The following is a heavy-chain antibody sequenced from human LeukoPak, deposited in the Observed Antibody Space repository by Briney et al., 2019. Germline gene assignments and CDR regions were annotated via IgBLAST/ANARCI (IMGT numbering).Heavy chain of an antibody. CDR3: ARRELRYFDWLPQNWFDP. Sequence: PSETLSLTCAVYGGSFSGYYWSWIRQPPGKGLEWIGEINHSGSTIYNPSLKSRVTISVDTSKNQFSLKLSSVTAADTAVYYCARRELRYFDWLPQNWFDPWGQGTLVTVSS. V-gene: IGHV4-34*01. CDR1: GGSFSGYY. CDR2: INHSGST. J-gene: IGHJ5*02. D-gene: IGHD3-9*01.